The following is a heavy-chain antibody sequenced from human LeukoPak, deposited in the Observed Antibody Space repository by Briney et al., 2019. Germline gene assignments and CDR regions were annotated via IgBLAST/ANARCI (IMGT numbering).Heavy chain of an antibody. CDR3: ARVGDYALKD. CDR2: IHYSGNT. CDR1: GVSINSHF. D-gene: IGHD4-17*01. V-gene: IGHV4-59*11. J-gene: IGHJ4*02. Sequence: SETLSLTCTVSGVSINSHFWSWIRQPPGKGLEWIGYIHYSGNTNYNPSLKSLVTLSIDTSKSQFSLKLTSVTAADTAVYYCARVGDYALKDWGQGTLVTVSS.